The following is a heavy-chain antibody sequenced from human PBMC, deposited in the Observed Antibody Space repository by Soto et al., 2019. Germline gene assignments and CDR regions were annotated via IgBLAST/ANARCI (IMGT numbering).Heavy chain of an antibody. D-gene: IGHD1-26*01. J-gene: IGHJ5*02. V-gene: IGHV4-31*03. CDR3: ARVKRSPSRIDP. CDR2: IYYSGST. CDR1: GGSISSGGYY. Sequence: PSETLSLTCTVSGGSISSGGYYWSWIRQHPGKGLEWIGYIYYSGSTCYNPSLKTRVTISVDTSKNQFSLKLTSVTPADTAIYYCARVKRSPSRIDPRGQGPLVTVSS.